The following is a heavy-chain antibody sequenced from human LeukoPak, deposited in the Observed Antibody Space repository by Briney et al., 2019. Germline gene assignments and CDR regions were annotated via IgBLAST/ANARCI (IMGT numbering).Heavy chain of an antibody. V-gene: IGHV1-2*02. J-gene: IGHJ4*02. CDR3: ARGRDITMLRGVLFEY. CDR1: AYTFTDYY. D-gene: IGHD3-10*01. CDR2: INPNSGGT. Sequence: ASVKVACKASAYTFTDYYMHWVRQAPGQGLEWMGWINPNSGGTNYAQKFQGRVTMTRDTSISTAYMELSRLRSDDTAVYYCARGRDITMLRGVLFEYWGQGTLVPSPQ.